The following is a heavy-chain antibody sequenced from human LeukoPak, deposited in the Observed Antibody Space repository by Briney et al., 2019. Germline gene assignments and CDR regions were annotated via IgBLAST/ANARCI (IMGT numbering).Heavy chain of an antibody. J-gene: IGHJ6*03. CDR3: ARSELGYYYYYMDV. CDR2: ISGSSSYI. Sequence: GGSLRLSCAASGFTFSNYNMNWVRQAPGKGLEWVSSISGSSSYIYYADSVKGRFTISRDNAKNSLYLQMNSLRAEDTGVYYCARSELGYYYYYMDVWGKGTTVTVSS. V-gene: IGHV3-21*01. D-gene: IGHD7-27*01. CDR1: GFTFSNYN.